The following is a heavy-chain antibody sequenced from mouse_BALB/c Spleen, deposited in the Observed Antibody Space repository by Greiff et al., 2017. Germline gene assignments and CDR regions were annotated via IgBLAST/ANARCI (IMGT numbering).Heavy chain of an antibody. Sequence: QVQLQQSGAELVRPGSSVKISCKASGYAFSSYWMNWVTQRPGQGLEWIGQIYPGDGDTNYNGKFKGKATLTADKSSSTAYMQLSSLTSEDSAVYFCARVGHRYGAPWFAYWGQGTLVTVSA. CDR3: ARVGHRYGAPWFAY. CDR1: GYAFSSYW. D-gene: IGHD2-14*01. V-gene: IGHV1-80*01. CDR2: IYPGDGDT. J-gene: IGHJ3*01.